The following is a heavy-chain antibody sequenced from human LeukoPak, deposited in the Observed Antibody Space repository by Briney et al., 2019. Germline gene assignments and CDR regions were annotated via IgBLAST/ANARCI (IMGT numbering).Heavy chain of an antibody. J-gene: IGHJ4*02. Sequence: SETLSLTCTVSGGSISAYYWSWIRQPAGKGLEWLGRIYSGGDTNYDPSLKSRVTTSVDTSKNQFSLKLSSVTAADTAVYYCARGSDIPGTTSIFDSWGQGTLVTVSS. D-gene: IGHD1-20*01. CDR2: IYSGGDT. V-gene: IGHV4-4*07. CDR3: ARGSDIPGTTSIFDS. CDR1: GGSISAYY.